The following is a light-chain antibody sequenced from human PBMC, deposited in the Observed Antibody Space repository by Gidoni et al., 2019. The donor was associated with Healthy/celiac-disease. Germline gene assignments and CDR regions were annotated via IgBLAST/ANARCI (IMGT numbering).Light chain of an antibody. CDR2: DAS. CDR1: QDISNY. V-gene: IGKV1-33*01. CDR3: QQYDNLPLT. Sequence: DIQLTQSPSSLSASGGDRVTITCQASQDISNYLNWYQQKPGKAPKLLIYDASNMETGVPSRFSGSGSGTDFTFTISRLEPEDIATYYCQQYDNLPLTFGGGTKVEIK. J-gene: IGKJ4*01.